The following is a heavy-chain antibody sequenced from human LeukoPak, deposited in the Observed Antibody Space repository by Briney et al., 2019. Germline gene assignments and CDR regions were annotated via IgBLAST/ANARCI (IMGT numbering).Heavy chain of an antibody. CDR3: ARRYSYGFYYFDY. CDR2: IYYSGST. J-gene: IGHJ4*02. D-gene: IGHD5-18*01. Sequence: SETLSLTCTVSGGSISSSSYYWGWIRQPPGKGLEWIGSIYYSGSTYYNPSLKSRVTISVDTSKNQFSLKLSSVTAADTAVYFCARRYSYGFYYFDYWGQGTLVTVSS. CDR1: GGSISSSSYY. V-gene: IGHV4-39*01.